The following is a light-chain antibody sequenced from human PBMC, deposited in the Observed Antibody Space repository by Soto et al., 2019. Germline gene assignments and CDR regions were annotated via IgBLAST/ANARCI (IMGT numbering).Light chain of an antibody. CDR3: SAYTTRSTHWV. Sequence: QSVLTQPASVSGSPGQSITISCTGTSSDVGGYNYVSWYQQHPGKAPKLMIYEVSNRPSGVSNRFSGSKSGNTASLTISGLQAEDEAEYYCSAYTTRSTHWVFGGGTKLTVL. J-gene: IGLJ3*02. CDR1: SSDVGGYNY. V-gene: IGLV2-14*01. CDR2: EVS.